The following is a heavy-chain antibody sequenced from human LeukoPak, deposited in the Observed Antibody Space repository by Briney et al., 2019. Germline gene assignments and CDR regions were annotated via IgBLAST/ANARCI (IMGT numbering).Heavy chain of an antibody. J-gene: IGHJ6*02. CDR3: AKVSGRIQIWPQPFGDGMDV. D-gene: IGHD3-10*01. CDR2: ISGSGGNT. Sequence: GGSLRLSCAASGFTLSTDVMSWVRQAPGKGLECVSAISGSGGNTYYADSVKGRFTISRDNSKNMLYLQMNSLRAEDTAVYCCAKVSGRIQIWPQPFGDGMDVWGQGTTVTVSS. CDR1: GFTLSTDV. V-gene: IGHV3-23*01.